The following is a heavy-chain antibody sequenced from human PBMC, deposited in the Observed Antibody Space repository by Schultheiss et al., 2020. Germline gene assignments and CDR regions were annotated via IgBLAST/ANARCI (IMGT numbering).Heavy chain of an antibody. CDR1: GFTFSSYG. D-gene: IGHD3-10*01. J-gene: IGHJ6*02. CDR3: ARHRGRSLWFGSDYGMDV. V-gene: IGHV3-7*01. CDR2: IKEDGSDK. Sequence: GGSLRLSCAASGFTFSSYGMHWVRQAPGKGLEWVANIKEDGSDKYYVDSVKGRFTISRDNAKNSLYLQMNSLRAEDTAVYYCARHRGRSLWFGSDYGMDVWGQGTTVTVAS.